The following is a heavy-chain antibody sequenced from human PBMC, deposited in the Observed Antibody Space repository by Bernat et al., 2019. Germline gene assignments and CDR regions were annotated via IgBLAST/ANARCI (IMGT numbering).Heavy chain of an antibody. CDR3: SRRHCSGGSCYSDY. V-gene: IGHV3-73*01. D-gene: IGHD2-15*01. J-gene: IGHJ4*02. CDR2: IRSKAYSYAT. Sequence: EVQLVESGGGLVQPGGSLKLSCAASGFPFRDSSIHWVGKASGKGLEWVGRIRSKAYSYATTYAASVKDRFTISRDDSKNTAYLQMNSLKTDDTAVYYCSRRHCSGGSCYSDYWGQGTLVTVSS. CDR1: GFPFRDSS.